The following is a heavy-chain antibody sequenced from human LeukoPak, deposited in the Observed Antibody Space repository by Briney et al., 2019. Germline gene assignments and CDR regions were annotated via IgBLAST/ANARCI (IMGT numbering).Heavy chain of an antibody. Sequence: SETLSLTCNVSGGXIRGFFCSWIRQPPGKGLEWIGYIFYSGGTYYNPSLMSRVTISVDMSTNQFSLKLTSVPAADTAVYYCARHDYGGNSAWFDPWGQGTLVTVSS. D-gene: IGHD4-23*01. V-gene: IGHV4-59*01. CDR1: GGXIRGFF. CDR3: ARHDYGGNSAWFDP. J-gene: IGHJ5*02. CDR2: IFYSGGT.